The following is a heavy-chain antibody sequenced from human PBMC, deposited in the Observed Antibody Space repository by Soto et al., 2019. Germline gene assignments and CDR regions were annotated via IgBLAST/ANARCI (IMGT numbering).Heavy chain of an antibody. V-gene: IGHV3-23*01. D-gene: IGHD1-1*01. CDR1: GFTFNTHA. J-gene: IGHJ3*02. CDR3: AKDRPGSFDI. Sequence: GGSLRLSCAASGFTFNTHAVSWVRQAPGKGLEWVSAAGATDIYYADSVKGRFTISKDNSMKTLYLQMNSLRAEDTAVYYCAKDRPGSFDIWGQGTVVTVSS. CDR2: AGATDI.